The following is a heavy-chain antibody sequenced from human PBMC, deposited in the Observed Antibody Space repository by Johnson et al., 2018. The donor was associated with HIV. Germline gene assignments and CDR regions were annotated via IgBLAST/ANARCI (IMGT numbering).Heavy chain of an antibody. CDR2: ISQEGSEK. J-gene: IGHJ3*01. CDR3: AREVHYDSSDYYERYAFDV. Sequence: VQLVESGGGVVQPGGSLRLSCAASGFTFSAYWMTWFRQAPGKGLQWVASISQEGSEKSYVDSLTGRFSISRDNAKNSLYLQMNSLRAEDTAVYYCAREVHYDSSDYYERYAFDVWGQGTTVIVSS. V-gene: IGHV3-7*05. CDR1: GFTFSAYW. D-gene: IGHD3-22*01.